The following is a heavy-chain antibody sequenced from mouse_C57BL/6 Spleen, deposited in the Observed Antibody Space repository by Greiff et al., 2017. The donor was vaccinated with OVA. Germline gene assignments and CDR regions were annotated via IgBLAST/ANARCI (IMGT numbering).Heavy chain of an antibody. Sequence: VQLQQSVAELVKPGASVKLSCTASGFTITDSYMHWVKQRPEQGLEWIGRIYPASGSTKYPQKFQGKATLTADTSSNTAYLQLSSLTAEYTAIYYCARAGYFSREAMDYWGQGTSVTVSS. J-gene: IGHJ4*01. CDR1: GFTITDSY. CDR2: IYPASGST. D-gene: IGHD6-2*01. CDR3: ARAGYFSREAMDY. V-gene: IGHV14-3*01.